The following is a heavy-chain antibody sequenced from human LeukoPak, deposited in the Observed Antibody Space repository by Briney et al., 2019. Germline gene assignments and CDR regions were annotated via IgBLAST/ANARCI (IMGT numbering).Heavy chain of an antibody. CDR3: ARVSSGSYFGYYYYYMDV. V-gene: IGHV3-74*01. CDR2: INTDGSTTDNT. Sequence: PGGSLRLSCAASGFPFSSYWMHWVRQAPGKGLEWVSRINTDGSTTDNTNYAGSVKGRFTISRDNAKNTLYLQMNSLRAEDTAVYYCARVSSGSYFGYYYYYMDVWGKGTTVTVSS. J-gene: IGHJ6*03. CDR1: GFPFSSYW. D-gene: IGHD1-26*01.